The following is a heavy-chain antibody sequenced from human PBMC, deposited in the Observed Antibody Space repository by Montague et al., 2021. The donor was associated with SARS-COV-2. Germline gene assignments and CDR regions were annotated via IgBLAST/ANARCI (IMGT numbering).Heavy chain of an antibody. CDR2: IYYSGST. CDR1: GGSFSSYY. J-gene: IGHJ6*02. Sequence: SETLSLTCTVSGGSFSSYYWSWIRQPPGKGLEWIGYIYYSGSTNYNPSLKSRVTISVDTSKNQFSLKLSSVTAADTAAYYCARHPIGSFPRYGMDVWGRGTTVTVSS. CDR3: ARHPIGSFPRYGMDV. V-gene: IGHV4-59*08. D-gene: IGHD2-15*01.